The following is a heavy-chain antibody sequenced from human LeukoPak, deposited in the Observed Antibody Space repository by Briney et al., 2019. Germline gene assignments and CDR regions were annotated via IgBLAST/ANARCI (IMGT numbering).Heavy chain of an antibody. V-gene: IGHV1-18*01. Sequence: ASVNVSCKASGYTFTSYGVSWVRQAPGQGLEWMGWISAYNGNTHFAQKFQGRVTMTTDTSTTTAYMELRSLRSDDTAVYYCARDRRNYYDSRSYYKVDYWGQGTLVTVSS. CDR3: ARDRRNYYDSRSYYKVDY. CDR2: ISAYNGNT. CDR1: GYTFTSYG. D-gene: IGHD3-22*01. J-gene: IGHJ4*02.